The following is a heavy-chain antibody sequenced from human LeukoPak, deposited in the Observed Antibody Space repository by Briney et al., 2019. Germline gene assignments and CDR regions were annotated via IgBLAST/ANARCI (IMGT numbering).Heavy chain of an antibody. Sequence: GGSLRLSCAASGFTFDDYAMHWVRHAPGKGLEWVSGISWNSGSIGYADSVKGRFTISRDNAKNSLYLQMNSLRAEDTALYYCAKEFCSSTSCRAYYYYYGMDVWGQGTTVTVSS. D-gene: IGHD2-2*01. V-gene: IGHV3-9*01. CDR3: AKEFCSSTSCRAYYYYYGMDV. CDR1: GFTFDDYA. J-gene: IGHJ6*02. CDR2: ISWNSGSI.